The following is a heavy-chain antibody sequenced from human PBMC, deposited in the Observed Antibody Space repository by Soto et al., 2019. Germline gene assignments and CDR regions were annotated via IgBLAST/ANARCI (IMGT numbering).Heavy chain of an antibody. CDR3: ARDSSKTYYYYGMDV. D-gene: IGHD6-19*01. CDR2: IYYSGST. Sequence: SETLSLTCTVSGGSISSGGYYWSWIRQHPGKGLEWIGYIYYSGSTYYNPSLKSRVTISVDTSKNQFSLKLSSVTAADTAVYYCARDSSKTYYYYGMDVWGQGTTVTVSS. CDR1: GGSISSGGYY. V-gene: IGHV4-31*03. J-gene: IGHJ6*02.